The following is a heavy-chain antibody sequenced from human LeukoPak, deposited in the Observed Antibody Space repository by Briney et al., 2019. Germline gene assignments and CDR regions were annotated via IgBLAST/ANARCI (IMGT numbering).Heavy chain of an antibody. CDR2: ISPYNGNT. CDR3: ARDKNHYDTRGDF. V-gene: IGHV1-18*04. CDR1: GYSFTNNW. J-gene: IGHJ4*02. Sequence: GESLKISCKGSGYSFTNNWIGWVRQAPGQGLEWMGWISPYNGNTNYPQKVQGRITVTTDTSTSTAYMELRSLRSDDTAVYYCARDKNHYDTRGDFWGQGTLVTVSS. D-gene: IGHD3-22*01.